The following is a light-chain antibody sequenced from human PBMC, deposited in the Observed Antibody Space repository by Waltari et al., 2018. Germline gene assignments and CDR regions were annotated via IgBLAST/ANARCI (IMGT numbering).Light chain of an antibody. CDR3: CSYANNNSLV. Sequence: QSALTQPASVSGSPGQSITISCPGTSSDVGSYNLVSCYKQYPGKAPKLIIYEAIKRPSGLSNRFSGSKSGNTASLTISGLQAEDEADYYCCSYANNNSLVFGGGTKVTVL. J-gene: IGLJ3*02. CDR2: EAI. V-gene: IGLV2-23*01. CDR1: SSDVGSYNL.